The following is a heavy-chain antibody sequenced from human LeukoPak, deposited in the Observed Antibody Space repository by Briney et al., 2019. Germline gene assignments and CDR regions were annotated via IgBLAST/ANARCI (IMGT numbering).Heavy chain of an antibody. CDR2: IYYSGST. D-gene: IGHD4-17*01. Sequence: PSETLSLTCTVSGGSISSSSYYWGWIRQPPGKGLEWIGSIYYSGSTYYNPSLKSRVTISVDTSKNQFSLKLSSVTAADTAVYYCARHQDYEVARATLLGYWGQGTLVTVSS. CDR3: ARHQDYEVARATLLGY. J-gene: IGHJ4*02. CDR1: GGSISSSSYY. V-gene: IGHV4-39*01.